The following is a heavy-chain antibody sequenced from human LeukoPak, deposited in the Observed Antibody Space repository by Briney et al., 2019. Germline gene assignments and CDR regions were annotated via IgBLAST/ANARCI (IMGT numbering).Heavy chain of an antibody. CDR2: ISAYNGNT. V-gene: IGHV1-18*01. CDR1: GYTFTSYG. CDR3: ARDRERSQLWLGYYYMDV. J-gene: IGHJ6*03. Sequence: ASVKVSCKASGYTFTSYGISWVRQAPGQGLEWMGWISAYNGNTNYAQKLQGRVTMTTDTSTSTAYMELRSLRSDDTAVYYCARDRERSQLWLGYYYMDVWGKGTTVTVSS. D-gene: IGHD5-18*01.